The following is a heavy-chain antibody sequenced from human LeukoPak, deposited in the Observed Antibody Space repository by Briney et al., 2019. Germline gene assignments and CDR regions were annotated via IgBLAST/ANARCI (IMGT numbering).Heavy chain of an antibody. CDR1: GGSISSYF. CDR2: IYYTGST. CDR3: ARRATGYYSTDV. V-gene: IGHV4-59*08. J-gene: IGHJ6*03. Sequence: PSETLSLTCTVSGGSISSYFWSWIRQPPGKGLEWIGYIYYTGSTSYNPSLKSRVTISVDTSKNQFSLKLSSVTAADTAVYYCARRATGYYSTDVWGKGTTVTVSS.